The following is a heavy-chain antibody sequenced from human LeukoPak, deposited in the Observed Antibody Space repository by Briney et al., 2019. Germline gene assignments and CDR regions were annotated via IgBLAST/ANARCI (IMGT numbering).Heavy chain of an antibody. CDR2: ISWNSANI. Sequence: GGSLRLSCAASGFTFSSYWMHWVRQAPGKGLEWVSGISWNSANIDYADSVKGRFTISRDNANNSLFLQMNSLRADDTAFYYCARGSTSPSDYWGQGTLVTVSS. D-gene: IGHD2-2*01. CDR1: GFTFSSYW. J-gene: IGHJ4*02. V-gene: IGHV3-9*01. CDR3: ARGSTSPSDY.